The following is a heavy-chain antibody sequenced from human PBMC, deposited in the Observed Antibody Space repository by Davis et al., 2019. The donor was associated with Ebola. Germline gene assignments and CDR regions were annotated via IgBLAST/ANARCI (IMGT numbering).Heavy chain of an antibody. J-gene: IGHJ4*02. CDR3: AHRDIAAHFDY. CDR1: GFSLSTTGEG. Sequence: SGPTLVKPTQTLTLTCTFSGFSLSTTGEGVGWIRQPPGKALECLALIYWDGDKRFSTSLMSRLTIIKDTSKNQVVLTMTNMDPVDTATYYCAHRDIAAHFDYWGQGTLVTVSS. CDR2: IYWDGDK. V-gene: IGHV2-5*02. D-gene: IGHD6-13*01.